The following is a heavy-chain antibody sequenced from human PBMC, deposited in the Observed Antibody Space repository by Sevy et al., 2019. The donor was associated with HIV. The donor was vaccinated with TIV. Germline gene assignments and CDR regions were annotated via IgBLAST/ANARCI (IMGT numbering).Heavy chain of an antibody. D-gene: IGHD3-9*01. Sequence: GGSLRLSCVVSGITFSTSGMHWVRQAPGKGLGWVAVISYHGRDKYYADSVKGPSTISRDNAKNVLYLQRLSLRAEDTAVYYCAKDFTGYNGMDVWGQGTMVTVSS. CDR1: GITFSTSG. V-gene: IGHV3-30*18. J-gene: IGHJ6*02. CDR3: AKDFTGYNGMDV. CDR2: ISYHGRDK.